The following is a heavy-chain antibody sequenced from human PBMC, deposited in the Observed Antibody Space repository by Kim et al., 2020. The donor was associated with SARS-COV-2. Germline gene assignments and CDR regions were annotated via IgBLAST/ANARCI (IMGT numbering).Heavy chain of an antibody. D-gene: IGHD1-26*01. Sequence: SRVTISVDTSKNQFSLKLSSVTAADTAVYYCARHDSGSYGGGYYYYYMDVWGKGTTVTVSS. V-gene: IGHV4-39*01. CDR3: ARHDSGSYGGGYYYYYMDV. J-gene: IGHJ6*03.